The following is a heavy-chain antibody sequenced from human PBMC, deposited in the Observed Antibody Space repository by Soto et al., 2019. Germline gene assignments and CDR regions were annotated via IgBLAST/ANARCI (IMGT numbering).Heavy chain of an antibody. CDR3: ARERRAAHNTGGSIDP. V-gene: IGHV4-31*03. D-gene: IGHD6-13*01. CDR1: GDYIRSGGYY. J-gene: IGHJ5*02. CDR2: IYYTGST. Sequence: QVQLQESGPRLVKPSQTLSLTCNVSGDYIRSGGYYWIWIRQRPGKDLEWIGYIYYTGSTYYNWSLRSRMCMSVDTSENQFSLKLTSVTAADTAIYYCARERRAAHNTGGSIDPWGQGIMVTVSA.